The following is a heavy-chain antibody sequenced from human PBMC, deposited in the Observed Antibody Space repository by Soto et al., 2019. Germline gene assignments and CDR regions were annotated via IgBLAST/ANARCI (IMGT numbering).Heavy chain of an antibody. CDR1: VFTFISHA. V-gene: IGHV3-23*01. CDR3: AKGTRVVPSH. Sequence: GGSLRLSCASSVFTFISHAMSWVRQAPGKGLEWVSAISGSGGSTYYADSVKGRFTISRDNSKNTLYLQMNSLRAEDTAVYYCAKGTRVVPSHWGQGTLVTVSS. D-gene: IGHD3-3*01. J-gene: IGHJ4*02. CDR2: ISGSGGST.